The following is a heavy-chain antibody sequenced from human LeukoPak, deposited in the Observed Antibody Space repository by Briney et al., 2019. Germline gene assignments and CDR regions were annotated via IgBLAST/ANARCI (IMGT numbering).Heavy chain of an antibody. V-gene: IGHV3-21*01. CDR2: ISSSSSYI. D-gene: IGHD6-19*01. CDR1: GFTFSSYS. Sequence: PGGSLRLFCAASGFTFSSYSMNWVRQAPGKGLEWVSSISSSSSYIYYADSVKGRFTISRDNAKNPLSLQMNSLRAEDTAVYYCARQRGSGCLDYWGQGTLVTVSS. J-gene: IGHJ4*02. CDR3: ARQRGSGCLDY.